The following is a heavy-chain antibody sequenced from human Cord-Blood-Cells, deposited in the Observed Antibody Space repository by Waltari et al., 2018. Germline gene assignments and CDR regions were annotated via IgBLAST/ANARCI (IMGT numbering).Heavy chain of an antibody. V-gene: IGHV1-69*01. J-gene: IGHJ4*02. CDR3: AGRAPLGSSGWYYFDY. D-gene: IGHD6-19*01. CDR2: IIPIFGTA. CDR1: GGTFSSSA. Sequence: QVQLVQSGAEVKKPGSSVKVSCKASGGTFSSSAIRWVRQAPGQGIEWMGGIIPIFGTANYAQKCQGRVRITADESTSKAYMWLSSLRSEDTAVYYCAGRAPLGSSGWYYFDYWGQGTLVTVSS.